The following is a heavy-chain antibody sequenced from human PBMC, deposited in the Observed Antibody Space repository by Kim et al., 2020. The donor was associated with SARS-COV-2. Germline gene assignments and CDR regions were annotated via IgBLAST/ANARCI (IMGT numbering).Heavy chain of an antibody. CDR1: GYTFTNYW. J-gene: IGHJ4*02. D-gene: IGHD3-22*01. V-gene: IGHV5-51*01. CDR2: FYPGNSDT. CDR3: ARHSGYDSSGFYNY. Sequence: GESLKISCKASGYTFTNYWIGWVRQMPGKGLEWMVIFYPGNSDTRYNPSFQGQVTVSADKSISTAYLQWSSLKASDTAIYYFARHSGYDSSGFYNYWGQGTLVTVSS.